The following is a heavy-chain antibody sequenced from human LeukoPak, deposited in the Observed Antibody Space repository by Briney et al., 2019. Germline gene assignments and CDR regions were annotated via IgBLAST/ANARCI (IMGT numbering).Heavy chain of an antibody. Sequence: RASVKVSCKASGHTLSRKYIHWVQQVPGQGLEWMGIINPSGGGTNYAQKFQGSIIMTRDTSTRTVYMELRSLTSEDTAVYYCATGSVPAAPFDSWGQGTLVTASS. D-gene: IGHD2-2*01. J-gene: IGHJ5*01. CDR2: INPSGGGT. CDR3: ATGSVPAAPFDS. V-gene: IGHV1-46*01. CDR1: GHTLSRKY.